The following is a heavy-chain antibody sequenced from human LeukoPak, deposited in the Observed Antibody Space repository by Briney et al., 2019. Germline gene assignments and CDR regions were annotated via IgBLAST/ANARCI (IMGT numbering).Heavy chain of an antibody. CDR3: ARVPHNSIDY. D-gene: IGHD1-20*01. V-gene: IGHV1-8*03. CDR2: MNPNSGNT. CDR1: GGTFSSYT. J-gene: IGHJ4*02. Sequence: ASVKVSCKASGGTFSSYTISWVRQAPGQGLEWMGWMNPNSGNTGYAQKFQGRVTITRNTSISTAYMELSSLRSEDTAVYYCARVPHNSIDYWGQGTLVTVSS.